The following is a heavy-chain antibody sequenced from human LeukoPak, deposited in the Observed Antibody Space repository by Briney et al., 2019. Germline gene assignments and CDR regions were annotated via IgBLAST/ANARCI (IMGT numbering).Heavy chain of an antibody. CDR3: ARDRRDGYNPVDY. J-gene: IGHJ4*02. V-gene: IGHV3-21*01. Sequence: PGGSLRLSCAVSGLSFKNAWMSWVRQAPGKGLEWVSSISSSSSYIYYADSVKGRFTISRDNAKNSLYLQMNSLRAEDTAVYYCARDRRDGYNPVDYWGQGTLVTVSS. CDR2: ISSSSSYI. CDR1: GLSFKNAW. D-gene: IGHD5-24*01.